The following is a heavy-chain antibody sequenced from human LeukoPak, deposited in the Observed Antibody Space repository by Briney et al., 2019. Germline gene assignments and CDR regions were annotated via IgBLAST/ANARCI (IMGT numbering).Heavy chain of an antibody. V-gene: IGHV4-38-2*02. J-gene: IGHJ1*01. CDR3: ARGDSTVTPKYFQY. CDR1: GYSISSGHY. CDR2: MYHSGST. Sequence: SETLSLTCTVSGYSISSGHYWGWIRQPPGKGLEWIGSMYHSGSTYYNPSLKSRVTISIDTSKNQFSLKLSSVTAADTAVYYCARGDSTVTPKYFQYWGQGTLVTVSS. D-gene: IGHD4-23*01.